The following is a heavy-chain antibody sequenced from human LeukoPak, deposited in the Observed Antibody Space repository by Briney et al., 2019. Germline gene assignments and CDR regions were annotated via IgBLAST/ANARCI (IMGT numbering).Heavy chain of an antibody. CDR2: INPKSGGT. J-gene: IGHJ4*02. Sequence: ASVKVSCKASGYTFIGCYMHWVRQAPGQELEWMGRINPKSGGTNYAQKFQDRVTMTRDTSINTAYMELSSLRSDDTAVYYCAIASGNYFLDYWGQGTLVIVSS. CDR3: AIASGNYFLDY. V-gene: IGHV1-2*06. D-gene: IGHD1-26*01. CDR1: GYTFIGCY.